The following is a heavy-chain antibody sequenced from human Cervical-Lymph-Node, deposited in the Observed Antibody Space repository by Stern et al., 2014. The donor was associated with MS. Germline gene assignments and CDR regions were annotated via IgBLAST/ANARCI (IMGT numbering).Heavy chain of an antibody. CDR3: AVEWQGFDV. D-gene: IGHD2-8*01. J-gene: IGHJ5*02. Sequence: EVQLVESGGGLVQPGGSLRLSCAASGFTFSDYWMSWVRQAPGKGLAWVANIRQDEAEKYYVDSVKGRFTISRDNAKNSLYLQMNNLRVEDTAVYYCAVEWQGFDVWGQGTLVTVSS. V-gene: IGHV3-7*01. CDR2: IRQDEAEK. CDR1: GFTFSDYW.